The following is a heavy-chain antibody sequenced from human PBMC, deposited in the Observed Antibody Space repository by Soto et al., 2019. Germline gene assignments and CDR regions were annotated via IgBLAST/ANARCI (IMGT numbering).Heavy chain of an antibody. J-gene: IGHJ5*02. CDR1: ENPFTSSY. CDR3: ARGGVVTAIPYNWFDP. D-gene: IGHD2-21*02. CDR2: INPSGGST. V-gene: IGHV1-46*03. Sequence: KVSGKASENPFTSSYMHWVRQAPGQGLEWMGIINPSGGSTSYAQKFQDRVTMTRDTSTSTVYMELSSLRSEDTAVYYCARGGVVTAIPYNWFDPWG.